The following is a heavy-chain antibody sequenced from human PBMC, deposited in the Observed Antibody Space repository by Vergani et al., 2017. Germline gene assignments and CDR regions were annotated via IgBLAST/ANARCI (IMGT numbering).Heavy chain of an antibody. D-gene: IGHD4-17*01. CDR3: ARDKVGNYGDPVVYYGMDV. CDR2: IYSGGST. CDR1: GFTVSSNY. V-gene: IGHV3-66*01. Sequence: EVQLVESGGGLVQPGGSLRLSCAASGFTVSSNYMSWVRQAPGKGLEWVSVIYSGGSTYYADSVKGRFTISRDNSKNTLYLQMNSLRAEDTAVYYCARDKVGNYGDPVVYYGMDVWGQGTTVTVSS. J-gene: IGHJ6*02.